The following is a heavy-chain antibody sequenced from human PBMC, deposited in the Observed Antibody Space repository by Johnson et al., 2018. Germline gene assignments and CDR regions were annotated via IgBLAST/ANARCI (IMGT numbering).Heavy chain of an antibody. CDR3: AKKYCTNGVCFSGGDYMDA. J-gene: IGHJ6*03. D-gene: IGHD2-8*01. V-gene: IGHV1-2*02. CDR2: ISADNGDT. CDR1: GFIFTGYF. Sequence: AGAEVKKPGASVKVSCKASGFIFTGYFIHWVRQAPGQGLEWMGCISADNGDTNSAQKFQGRVTMTRDTSISTVYMELNRLRSDDTAVYYCAKKYCTNGVCFSGGDYMDAGGKGTTVTVSS.